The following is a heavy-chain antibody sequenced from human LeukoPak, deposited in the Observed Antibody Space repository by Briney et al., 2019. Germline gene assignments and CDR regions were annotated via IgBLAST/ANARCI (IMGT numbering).Heavy chain of an antibody. CDR2: ISYDGSYK. CDR1: GFTFSSYG. CDR3: VRDRDSTGYYDY. J-gene: IGHJ4*02. V-gene: IGHV3-30*03. D-gene: IGHD3-22*01. Sequence: GRSLRLSCVVSGFTFSSYGMHWVRQAPGKGLEWVAVISYDGSYKYYEDSVKGRFTVSRDNSKNTLYLQTNSLRAEDTALYYCVRDRDSTGYYDYWGQGTLVTVSS.